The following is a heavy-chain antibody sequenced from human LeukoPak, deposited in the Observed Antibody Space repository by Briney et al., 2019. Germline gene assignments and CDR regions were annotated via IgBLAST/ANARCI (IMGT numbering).Heavy chain of an antibody. J-gene: IGHJ6*02. CDR1: GFTLSSYA. D-gene: IGHD3-10*01. Sequence: GGSLRLSCAASGFTLSSYAMSWVRQAPGKGLEWVSAISGSGGSTYYADSVKGRFTISRDNSKNTLYLQMNSLSAEDTAIYYCARENNFGSGMDVWGQGTTVTVSS. V-gene: IGHV3-23*01. CDR3: ARENNFGSGMDV. CDR2: ISGSGGST.